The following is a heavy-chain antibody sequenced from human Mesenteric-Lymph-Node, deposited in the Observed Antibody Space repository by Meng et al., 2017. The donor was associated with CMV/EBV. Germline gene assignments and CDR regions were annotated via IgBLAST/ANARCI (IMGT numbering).Heavy chain of an antibody. J-gene: IGHJ5*02. CDR1: GFIFSSYE. D-gene: IGHD1-14*01. CDR2: ITSTGSKT. V-gene: IGHV3-48*03. CDR3: AREGVGPPGWFDP. Sequence: GGSLRLSCAASGFIFSSYEVNWVRQAPGKGLEWVSHITSTGSKTYYADSVKGRFTISRDNAKNSAHLQMNSLRAEDTAVYYCAREGVGPPGWFDPWGQGTLVTVSS.